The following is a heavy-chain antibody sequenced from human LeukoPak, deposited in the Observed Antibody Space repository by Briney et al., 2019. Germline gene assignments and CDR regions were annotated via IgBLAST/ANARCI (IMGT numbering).Heavy chain of an antibody. CDR3: ARIPYYYGSSGYYYEGGFDP. Sequence: SGPTLVNPTQTLTLTCTFSGFSLSTSGMCVSWIRQPPGKALEWLALIDWDDDKYYSTSLKTRLTISKDTSKNQVVLTMTNMDPVDTATYYCARIPYYYGSSGYYYEGGFDPWGQGTLVTVSS. J-gene: IGHJ5*02. D-gene: IGHD3-22*01. CDR1: GFSLSTSGMC. CDR2: IDWDDDK. V-gene: IGHV2-70*01.